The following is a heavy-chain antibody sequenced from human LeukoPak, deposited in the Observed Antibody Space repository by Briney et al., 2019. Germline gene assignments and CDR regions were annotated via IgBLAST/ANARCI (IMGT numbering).Heavy chain of an antibody. CDR2: INPNTGAT. Sequence: ASVEVSCKPSGYTFTGYYLHWVRQAPGQGLEWMGWINPNTGATIYAEKFQGRVTMTRDTSIDTAYTEMRSLRSDDTAVYYCARDRVGSGWPRPWYFEFWGQGTLITVSS. J-gene: IGHJ4*02. CDR1: GYTFTGYY. V-gene: IGHV1-2*02. CDR3: ARDRVGSGWPRPWYFEF. D-gene: IGHD6-19*01.